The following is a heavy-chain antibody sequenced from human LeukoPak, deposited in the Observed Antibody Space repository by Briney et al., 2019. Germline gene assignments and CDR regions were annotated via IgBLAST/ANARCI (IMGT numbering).Heavy chain of an antibody. CDR1: GYTFTNYD. D-gene: IGHD2-2*01. V-gene: IGHV1-8*01. CDR3: ARPHCSSTDCHPPEWFDP. CDR2: MNPNSGNA. J-gene: IGHJ5*02. Sequence: ASVKVSCKTSGYTFTNYDIDWVRQATGQGLEWMGWMNPNSGNAGYAQKFQGRVTMTRNTSISTAYMELSSLRSEDTAVYYCARPHCSSTDCHPPEWFDPWGQGTLVTVSS.